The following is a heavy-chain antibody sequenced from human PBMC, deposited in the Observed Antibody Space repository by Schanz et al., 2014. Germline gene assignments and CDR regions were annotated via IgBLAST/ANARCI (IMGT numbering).Heavy chain of an antibody. CDR3: VREESYYGAGSYRY. V-gene: IGHV3-7*01. J-gene: IGHJ4*02. CDR2: INLDGSGK. D-gene: IGHD3-10*01. CDR1: GFTFTSYS. Sequence: EVQLVETGGGLVQPGGSLRLSCAASGFTFTSYSMTWVRQAPGKGLEWVANINLDGSGKIYLGSVRGRFAISRDDAQNSVYLQMNSLRAEDTSFYHCVREESYYGAGSYRYWGPGTLVTVSS.